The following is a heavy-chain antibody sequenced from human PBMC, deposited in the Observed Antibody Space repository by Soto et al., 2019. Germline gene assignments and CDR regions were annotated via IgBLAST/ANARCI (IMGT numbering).Heavy chain of an antibody. J-gene: IGHJ4*02. CDR3: ARRDTSGFLRYFDN. D-gene: IGHD3-3*01. CDR2: IVPNVGTV. CDR1: GGTLSSFINYP. V-gene: IGHV1-69*06. Sequence: QMQLVQSGAEVKKPGSSVKVSCKASGGTLSSFINYPINWVRQAPGQGLEWMGGIVPNVGTVNYGQKFQVRDTITTDKSTGTAYMEVSSLRSEDTALYYCARRDTSGFLRYFDNWGQGTLVTVSS.